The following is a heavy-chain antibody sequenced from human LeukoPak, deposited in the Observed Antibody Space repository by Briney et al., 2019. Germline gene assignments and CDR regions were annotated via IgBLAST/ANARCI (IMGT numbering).Heavy chain of an antibody. J-gene: IGHJ2*01. CDR1: GGSLSSGDYY. CDR2: IYYSGST. V-gene: IGHV4-30-4*08. D-gene: IGHD7-27*01. Sequence: SQTLSLTCTVSGGSLSSGDYYWSWIRQPPGKGLEGIGYIYYSGSTYYNPSLKSRVTISVDTSKNQFSLKLSSVTAADTAVYYCARLTGDLFNFHWYFDLWGRGTLVTVSS. CDR3: ARLTGDLFNFHWYFDL.